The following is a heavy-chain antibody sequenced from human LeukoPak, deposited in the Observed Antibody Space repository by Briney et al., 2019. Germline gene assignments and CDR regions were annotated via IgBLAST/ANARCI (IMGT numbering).Heavy chain of an antibody. CDR2: MNPSGGST. CDR3: ARDVERLSLNSYYCYGMDV. Sequence: ASVKVSCKASGYTFTSYYMHWVRQAPGQGLEWMGIMNPSGGSTSYAQKFQGRVTMTRDTSTSTVYMELSSLRSEDTAVYYCARDVERLSLNSYYCYGMDVWGQGTTVTVSS. V-gene: IGHV1-46*01. J-gene: IGHJ6*02. CDR1: GYTFTSYY. D-gene: IGHD3-10*01.